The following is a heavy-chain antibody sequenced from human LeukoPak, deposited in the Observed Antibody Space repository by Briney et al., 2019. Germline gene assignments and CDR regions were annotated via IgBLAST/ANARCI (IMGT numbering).Heavy chain of an antibody. CDR3: AALYTYYYDSSGYYNDFDY. J-gene: IGHJ4*02. V-gene: IGHV4-59*01. Sequence: PSETLSLTCTFSGGSFSPAHWSWIRQPPGKGLEWIGVICDNGNTDYNPSLKSRVTISVDTSKNQFSLKLSSVTAADTAVYYCAALYTYYYDSSGYYNDFDYWGQGTLVTVSS. D-gene: IGHD3-22*01. CDR2: ICDNGNT. CDR1: GGSFSPAH.